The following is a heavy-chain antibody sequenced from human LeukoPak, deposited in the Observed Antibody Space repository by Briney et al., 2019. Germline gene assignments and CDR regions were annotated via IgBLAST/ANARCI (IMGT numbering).Heavy chain of an antibody. Sequence: GGSLRLSCAASGFTFSSYWMTWVRQVPGKGLEWVANIKHDGSETYYVDSVKGPFTISRDNAKNSLYLQMNSLRAEDTAVYYCARTSLSYDNRGYYSNWGHGTLVNVSS. J-gene: IGHJ4*01. CDR2: IKHDGSET. V-gene: IGHV3-7*01. D-gene: IGHD3-22*01. CDR1: GFTFSSYW. CDR3: ARTSLSYDNRGYYSN.